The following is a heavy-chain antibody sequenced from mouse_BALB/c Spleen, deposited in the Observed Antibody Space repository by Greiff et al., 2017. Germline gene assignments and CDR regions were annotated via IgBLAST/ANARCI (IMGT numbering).Heavy chain of an antibody. V-gene: IGHV1-66*01. J-gene: IGHJ2*01. D-gene: IGHD1-1*01. CDR2: IFPGSGNT. Sequence: VQLQESGPELVKPGASVKISCKASGYSFTSYYIHWVKQRPGQGLEWIGWIFPGSGNTKYNEKFKGKATLTADTSSSTAYMQLSSLTSEDSAVYFCAIYYGSSPHYFDYWGQGTTLTVSS. CDR3: AIYYGSSPHYFDY. CDR1: GYSFTSYY.